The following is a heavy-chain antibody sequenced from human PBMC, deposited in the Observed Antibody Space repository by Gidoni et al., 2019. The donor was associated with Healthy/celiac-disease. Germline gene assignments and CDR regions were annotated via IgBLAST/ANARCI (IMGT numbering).Heavy chain of an antibody. Sequence: QVPLVQSGAEVKQPGASVKVSCTASGYTFTSYGISWVRQAPGQGLEWMGWISAYNGNTNYAQKLQGRVTMTTDTSTSTAYMELRSLRSDDTAVYYCARAGEYCSSTSCMYYFDYWGQGTLVTVSS. CDR1: GYTFTSYG. V-gene: IGHV1-18*01. CDR2: ISAYNGNT. CDR3: ARAGEYCSSTSCMYYFDY. J-gene: IGHJ4*02. D-gene: IGHD2-2*01.